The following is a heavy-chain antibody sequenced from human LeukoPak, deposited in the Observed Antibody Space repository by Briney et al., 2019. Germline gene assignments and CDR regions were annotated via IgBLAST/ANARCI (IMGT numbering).Heavy chain of an antibody. CDR1: GFTFSSYG. D-gene: IGHD3-3*01. CDR2: IWDDGSEK. CDR3: ARSPFSGGLRFLEWLLPFDY. Sequence: PGTSLRLSCAASGFTFSSYGMHWVRQAPGKGLEWVAVIWDDGSEKYYADSVKGRFSISRDNSENTLSLQVNSLRAEDTAVYYCARSPFSGGLRFLEWLLPFDYWGQGTLVTVSS. J-gene: IGHJ4*02. V-gene: IGHV3-33*01.